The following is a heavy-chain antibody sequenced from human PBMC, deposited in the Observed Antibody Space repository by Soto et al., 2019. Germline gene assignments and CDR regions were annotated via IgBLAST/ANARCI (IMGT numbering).Heavy chain of an antibody. D-gene: IGHD4-17*01. CDR3: TRINTVSYY. CDR1: GFTFSGSA. CDR2: IRSKANSYAT. J-gene: IGHJ4*02. Sequence: EVQLVESGGGLVQPGGSLKLSCAASGFTFSGSAMHWVRQASGKGLEWVGRIRSKANSYATAYAASVKGRFTISRDDSKNTAYLQMNSLKTEDTAVYYCTRINTVSYYWGQGTLVTVSS. V-gene: IGHV3-73*01.